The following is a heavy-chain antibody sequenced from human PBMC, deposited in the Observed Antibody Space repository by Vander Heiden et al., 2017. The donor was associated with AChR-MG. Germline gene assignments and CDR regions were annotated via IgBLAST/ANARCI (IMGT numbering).Heavy chain of an antibody. J-gene: IGHJ5*02. D-gene: IGHD1-26*01. Sequence: QVQLVQSGAEVLKPRASVQVSCKASGYTFIVYHIHWGRQAPGQGLEWMGRINPKSGDTDYAQNFQGRVTVTRDTSFSTVYMQLSTLRSDDTAVYFCARDRTEWELLHWLDPWGQGTLVTVSS. CDR2: INPKSGDT. CDR1: GYTFIVYH. CDR3: ARDRTEWELLHWLDP. V-gene: IGHV1-2*06.